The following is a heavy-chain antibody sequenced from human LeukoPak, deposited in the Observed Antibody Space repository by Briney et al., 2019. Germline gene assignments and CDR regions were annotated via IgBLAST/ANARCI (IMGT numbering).Heavy chain of an antibody. Sequence: PSETLSLTCTVSGGSISSYYWSWIRQPPGKGLEWIGYIYYSGSTNYNPSLKSRVTISVDTSKNQFSLKLSSVTAADTAVYYCARTYYDSSGYYSLPPHFDYWGQGTLVTVSS. D-gene: IGHD3-22*01. J-gene: IGHJ4*02. CDR1: GGSISSYY. CDR2: IYYSGST. V-gene: IGHV4-59*01. CDR3: ARTYYDSSGYYSLPPHFDY.